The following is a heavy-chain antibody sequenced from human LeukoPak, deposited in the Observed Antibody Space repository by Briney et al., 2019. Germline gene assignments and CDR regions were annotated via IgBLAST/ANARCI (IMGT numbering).Heavy chain of an antibody. CDR2: IYTSGST. CDR3: ARSNREGILNYDFWSGYYTANWYFDL. V-gene: IGHV4-4*07. D-gene: IGHD3-3*01. CDR1: GGSISSYY. Sequence: SETLSLTCTVSGGSISSYYWSWLRQPAGKGLEWIGRIYTSGSTNYNPSLKSRVTMSVDTSKNQFSLKRSSVTASETAVYYCARSNREGILNYDFWSGYYTANWYFDLWGRGTLVTVSS. J-gene: IGHJ2*01.